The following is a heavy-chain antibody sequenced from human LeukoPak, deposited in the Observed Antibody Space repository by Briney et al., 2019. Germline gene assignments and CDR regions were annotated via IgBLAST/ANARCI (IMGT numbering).Heavy chain of an antibody. J-gene: IGHJ6*02. V-gene: IGHV1-69*13. CDR1: GGSFGTYS. Sequence: ASVKVSCKASGGSFGTYSISWVRQAPGQGLEWMGGIIPIFGTPTYAQKFQGRVTITADESTTTAYMDLRSLRYDDTAVYYCARGGGSFYNDGMDVWGQGTTVTVS. CDR2: IIPIFGTP. D-gene: IGHD1-26*01. CDR3: ARGGGSFYNDGMDV.